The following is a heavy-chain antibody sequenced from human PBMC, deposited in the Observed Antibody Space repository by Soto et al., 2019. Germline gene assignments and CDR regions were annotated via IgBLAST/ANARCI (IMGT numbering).Heavy chain of an antibody. Sequence: QVQLQESGPGLVKPSETLSLTCTVSGGSISTYYWTWIRQPPGKGLEWIGYVYYSGSTNYNPSLKSRVTISVDTSKNHFSLKLSSVTAADTAVYYCARRTTRRESFDYWGQGTLVTVSS. CDR1: GGSISTYY. CDR3: ARRTTRRESFDY. V-gene: IGHV4-59*12. CDR2: VYYSGST. J-gene: IGHJ4*02. D-gene: IGHD1-1*01.